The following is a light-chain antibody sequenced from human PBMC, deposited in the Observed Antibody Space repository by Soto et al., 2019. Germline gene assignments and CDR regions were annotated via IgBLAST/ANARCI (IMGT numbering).Light chain of an antibody. V-gene: IGLV4-69*01. CDR1: SGHSSYA. J-gene: IGLJ2*01. Sequence: QSVLTQSPSASASLGASVKLTCTLSSGHSSYAIAWHQQQPEKGPRYLMKLNSDGSHSKGDGIPDRFSGSSSGAERYFTISSLQSEDEADYYCQTWGTGIVVFGGGTQLTVL. CDR3: QTWGTGIVV. CDR2: LNSDGSH.